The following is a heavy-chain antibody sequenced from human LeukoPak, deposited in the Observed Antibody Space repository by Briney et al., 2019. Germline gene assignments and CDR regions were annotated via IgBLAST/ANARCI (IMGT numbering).Heavy chain of an antibody. CDR3: ARGIRYFDWLLEEFDY. V-gene: IGHV4-59*01. Sequence: PSETLSLTCTVSGGSISSYYWSWIPQPPGKGLEWIGYIYYSGSTNYNPSLKSRVTISVDTSKNQFSLKLSSVTAADTAVYYCARGIRYFDWLLEEFDYWGQGTLVTVSS. J-gene: IGHJ4*02. D-gene: IGHD3-9*01. CDR1: GGSISSYY. CDR2: IYYSGST.